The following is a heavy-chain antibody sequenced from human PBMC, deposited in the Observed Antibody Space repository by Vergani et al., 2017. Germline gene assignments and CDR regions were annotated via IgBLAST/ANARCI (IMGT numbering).Heavy chain of an antibody. J-gene: IGHJ6*02. Sequence: QVQLEESGPGLVKPSETLSLTCAVSGYSISSGYYWGWIRQPPGKGLEWIGSIYHSGSTYYNPSLKRRVTISVDTSKNQFSLKLSSVTAADTAVYYCARLRLEDSGYDFGGMDVWGQGTTVTVSS. V-gene: IGHV4-38-2*01. CDR2: IYHSGST. CDR3: ARLRLEDSGYDFGGMDV. D-gene: IGHD5-12*01. CDR1: GYSISSGYY.